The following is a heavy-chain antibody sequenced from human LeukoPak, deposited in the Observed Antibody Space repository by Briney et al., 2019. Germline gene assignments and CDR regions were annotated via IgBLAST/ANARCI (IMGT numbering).Heavy chain of an antibody. V-gene: IGHV4-39*07. CDR2: IYYSGST. Sequence: SETLSLTCTVSGGSISSSSYYWGWIRQPPGKGLEWIGSIYYSGSTYYNPSLKSRVTISVDTSKNQFSLKLSSVTAADTAVYYCARQYGGYVAYFDYWGQGTLVTVSS. CDR3: ARQYGGYVAYFDY. J-gene: IGHJ4*02. CDR1: GGSISSSSYY. D-gene: IGHD5-12*01.